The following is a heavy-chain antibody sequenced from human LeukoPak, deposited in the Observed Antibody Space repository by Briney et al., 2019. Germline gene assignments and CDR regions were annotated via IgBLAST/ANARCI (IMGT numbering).Heavy chain of an antibody. D-gene: IGHD3-10*01. CDR3: ARVGARVTYYYGSGSPLADAFDI. Sequence: GGSLRLSCAASGFTFSSYSMNWVRQAPGKGLEWVANIKQDGSEKYYVDSVKGRFTISRDNAKNSLYLQMNSLRAEDTAVYYCARVGARVTYYYGSGSPLADAFDIWGQGTMVTVSS. CDR2: IKQDGSEK. J-gene: IGHJ3*02. CDR1: GFTFSSYS. V-gene: IGHV3-7*01.